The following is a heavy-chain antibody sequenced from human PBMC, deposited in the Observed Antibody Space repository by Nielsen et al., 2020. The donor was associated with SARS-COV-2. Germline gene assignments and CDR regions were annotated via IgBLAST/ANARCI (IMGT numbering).Heavy chain of an antibody. V-gene: IGHV3-23*01. Sequence: GESLKISCAASGFSFSSYAMTWVRQAPGKGLEWVSSIGTTGDKTFYADSVKGRFTISRDNSKNTLYLQLISLRAEDTAVFYCAKISGSQRHYFDFWGQGALVTVSS. J-gene: IGHJ4*02. D-gene: IGHD1-26*01. CDR3: AKISGSQRHYFDF. CDR1: GFSFSSYA. CDR2: IGTTGDKT.